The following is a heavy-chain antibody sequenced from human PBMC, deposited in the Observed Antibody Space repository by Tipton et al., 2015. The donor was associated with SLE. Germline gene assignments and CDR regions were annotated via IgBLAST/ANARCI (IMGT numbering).Heavy chain of an antibody. D-gene: IGHD3-3*01. V-gene: IGHV4-59*01. CDR2: IYYSGST. CDR1: GGSISSYY. CDR3: ARGGPRTYYDFWSGSPFDS. Sequence: LRLSCTVSGGSISSYYWSWIRQPPGKGLEWIGYIYYSGSTNYNPSLKSRVTISVDTSKNQFSLKLSSVTAADTAVYYCARGGPRTYYDFWSGSPFDSWGQGTLVTVSS. J-gene: IGHJ4*02.